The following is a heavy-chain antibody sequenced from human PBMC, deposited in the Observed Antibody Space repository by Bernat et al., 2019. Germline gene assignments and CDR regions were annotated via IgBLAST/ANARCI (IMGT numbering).Heavy chain of an antibody. CDR1: GFTFSSYW. Sequence: VQLVESGGGVVQPGRSLRLSCAASGFTFSSYWMDWVRQAPGKGPEWVANINQDGSEKYYVDSVKGRFTISRDNTKNSLYLQMNSLRVEDTAIYYCSRALEYCGQGILVTVSS. J-gene: IGHJ4*02. D-gene: IGHD3-3*01. CDR3: SRALEY. V-gene: IGHV3-7*03. CDR2: INQDGSEK.